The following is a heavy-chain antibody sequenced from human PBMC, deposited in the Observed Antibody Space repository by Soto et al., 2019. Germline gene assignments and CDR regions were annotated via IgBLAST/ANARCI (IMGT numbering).Heavy chain of an antibody. CDR2: ISYTGSI. Sequence: SETLSLTCTVSGASISSEGYYWSWVRQHPGKGLEWIGFISYTGSISYNPSLKSRITLSVDTSKSQFSLKLRSVTAEDTAVYHCARHKLYSSPHNFDYWGQGYLVTVSS. CDR1: GASISSEGYY. V-gene: IGHV4-31*03. D-gene: IGHD6-13*01. J-gene: IGHJ4*02. CDR3: ARHKLYSSPHNFDY.